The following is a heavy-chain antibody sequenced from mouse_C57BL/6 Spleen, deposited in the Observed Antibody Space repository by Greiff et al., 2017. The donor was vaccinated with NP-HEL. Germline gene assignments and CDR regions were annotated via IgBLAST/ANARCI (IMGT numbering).Heavy chain of an antibody. D-gene: IGHD1-1*01. CDR3: AAQDYYGSEYFDV. J-gene: IGHJ1*03. CDR2: IWSGGST. CDR1: GFSLTSYG. V-gene: IGHV2-2*01. Sequence: QVQLQQPGPGLVQPSQSLSITCTVSGFSLTSYGVHWVRQSPGKGLEWLGVIWSGGSTDYNAAFISRLSISKDNSKSQVFFKMNSLQADDTAIYYCAAQDYYGSEYFDVWGTGTTVTVSS.